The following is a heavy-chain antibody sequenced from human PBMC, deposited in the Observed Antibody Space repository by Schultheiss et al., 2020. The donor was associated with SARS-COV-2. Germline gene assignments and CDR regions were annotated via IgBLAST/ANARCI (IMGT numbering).Heavy chain of an antibody. V-gene: IGHV3-11*06. CDR1: GFTFSDYY. D-gene: IGHD5-12*01. CDR2: ISSSSSYT. Sequence: GGSLRLSCAASGFTFSDYYMSWIRQAPGKGLEWVSYISSSSSYTNYADSVKGRFTISRDNAKNSLYLQMNSLRAEDTAVYYCARDLRAVATEFDYWGQGTLVTVSS. CDR3: ARDLRAVATEFDY. J-gene: IGHJ4*02.